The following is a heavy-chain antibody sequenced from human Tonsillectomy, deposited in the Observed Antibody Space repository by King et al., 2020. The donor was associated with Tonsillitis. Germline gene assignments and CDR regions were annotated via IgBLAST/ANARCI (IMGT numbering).Heavy chain of an antibody. CDR3: ATLFWSGFTIGPLRKRDV. CDR2: IIPIFDTA. CDR1: GGTFSSYA. Sequence: QLVQSGAEVKKPGSSVKVSCKASGGTFSSYAISWVRQAPGQGLEWMGGIIPIFDTANYAQRFQGRVTITADESTSTAYMELSSLRSEDTAVYYCATLFWSGFTIGPLRKRDVWGQGTTVTVSS. J-gene: IGHJ6*02. D-gene: IGHD3-3*01. V-gene: IGHV1-69*01.